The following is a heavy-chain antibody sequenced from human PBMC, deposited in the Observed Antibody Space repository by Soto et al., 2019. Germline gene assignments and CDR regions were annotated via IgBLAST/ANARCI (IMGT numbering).Heavy chain of an antibody. CDR1: GFPCRSYA. Sequence: GSLRLAFAASGFPCRSYALSWVRQAPGKGLEWVSAISGSGGSTYYADSVKGRFTISRDNSKNTLYLQMNSLRAEDTAVYYCAKAGTEGYSSPYFQHWGQGTLVTVSS. V-gene: IGHV3-23*01. CDR2: ISGSGGST. CDR3: AKAGTEGYSSPYFQH. D-gene: IGHD6-13*01. J-gene: IGHJ1*01.